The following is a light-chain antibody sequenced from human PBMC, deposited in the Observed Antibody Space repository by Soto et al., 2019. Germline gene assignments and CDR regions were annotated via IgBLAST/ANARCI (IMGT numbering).Light chain of an antibody. Sequence: DIQMTQSPSSLSASVGDRVTITCRASQSISSYLNWYQQKPGKAPKLLIYGASSLQSGVPSGFSGSGSGTDFTLTISSLQPEDFATYYCQQSSSPPLTFGGGTKVEIK. V-gene: IGKV1-39*01. CDR3: QQSSSPPLT. CDR1: QSISSY. J-gene: IGKJ4*01. CDR2: GAS.